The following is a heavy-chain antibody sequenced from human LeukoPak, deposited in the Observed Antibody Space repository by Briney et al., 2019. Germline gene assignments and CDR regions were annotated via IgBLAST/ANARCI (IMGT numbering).Heavy chain of an antibody. CDR1: GFTFSSYS. CDR2: ISSSSSYI. Sequence: GGSLRLSCAASGFTFSSYSMNWVRQAPGKGLEWVSSISSSSSYIYYADSVKGRFTISRDNAKNSLYLQMNSLRAEDTAVYYCARDLSSSWYDIWFDPWGQGTLVTVSS. CDR3: ARDLSSSWYDIWFDP. D-gene: IGHD6-13*01. J-gene: IGHJ5*02. V-gene: IGHV3-21*01.